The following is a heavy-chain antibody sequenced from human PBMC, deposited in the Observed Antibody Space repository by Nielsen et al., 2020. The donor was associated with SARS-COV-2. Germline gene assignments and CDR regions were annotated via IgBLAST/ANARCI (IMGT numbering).Heavy chain of an antibody. V-gene: IGHV3-7*01. CDR2: IKQDGSEK. CDR3: ARDWSSGSGSSYYYYGMDV. CDR1: GFTFNSYG. D-gene: IGHD3-10*01. J-gene: IGHJ6*02. Sequence: GESLKISCAASGFTFNSYGMHWVRQAPGKGLEWVANIKQDGSEKYFIDSVKGRFTISRDNAKNSLYLQMNSLRAEDTAVYYCARDWSSGSGSSYYYYGMDVWGQGTTVTVSS.